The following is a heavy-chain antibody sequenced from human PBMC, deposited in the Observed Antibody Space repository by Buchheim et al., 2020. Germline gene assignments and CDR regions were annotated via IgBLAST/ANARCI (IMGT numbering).Heavy chain of an antibody. Sequence: EVQLVESGGGLVQPGGSLRLSCAASGFTFSSYWMSWVRQAPGKGLEWVANIKQDGSEKYYVDSVKGRFTISRDNAKNSLYLQMNSLRAEDTAVYYCARDQSTMVQGVNYYYGMDVWGQGTT. V-gene: IGHV3-7*01. CDR3: ARDQSTMVQGVNYYYGMDV. CDR2: IKQDGSEK. D-gene: IGHD3-10*01. CDR1: GFTFSSYW. J-gene: IGHJ6*02.